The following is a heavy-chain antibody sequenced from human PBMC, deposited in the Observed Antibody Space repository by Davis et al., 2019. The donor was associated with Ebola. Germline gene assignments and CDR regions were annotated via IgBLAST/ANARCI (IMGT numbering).Heavy chain of an antibody. D-gene: IGHD5-18*01. CDR1: GFTFSSYG. Sequence: GESLKISCAASGFTFSSYGMHWVRQAPGKGLEWVAFIRYDGSNKYYADSVKGRFTISRDNSKNTLYLQVNSLRAEDTAVYYCAKGQDSGMAPGDYWGQGTVVTVSS. J-gene: IGHJ4*02. V-gene: IGHV3-30*02. CDR3: AKGQDSGMAPGDY. CDR2: IRYDGSNK.